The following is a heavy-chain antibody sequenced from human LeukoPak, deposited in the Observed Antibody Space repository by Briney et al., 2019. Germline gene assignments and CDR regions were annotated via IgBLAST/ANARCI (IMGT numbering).Heavy chain of an antibody. V-gene: IGHV1-8*02. D-gene: IGHD3-9*01. CDR3: ARVPNYDILTGYSPSIAYYYYGMDV. CDR1: GYTFTIYD. CDR2: MNPNRGNT. Sequence: GASVRVSFKDSGYTFTIYDINWGRQGTGEGGEWMGWMNPNRGNTGYAQKFQARVTMTRNTSISTAYMELSSLRSDDTAVYYCARVPNYDILTGYSPSIAYYYYGMDVWGQGTTVTVSS. J-gene: IGHJ6*02.